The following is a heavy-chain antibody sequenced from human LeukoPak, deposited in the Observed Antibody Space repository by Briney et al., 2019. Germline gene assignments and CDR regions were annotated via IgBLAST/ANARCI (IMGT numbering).Heavy chain of an antibody. D-gene: IGHD6-19*01. CDR3: ARGPRQWLAPYYFDC. Sequence: SETLSLTCAVYGGSFSGYYWSWIRQPPGKGLEWIGEINHSGSTNYNPSLKSRVTISVDTSKNQFSLKLSSVTAADTAVYYCARGPRQWLAPYYFDCWGQGTLVTVSS. CDR1: GGSFSGYY. CDR2: INHSGST. V-gene: IGHV4-34*01. J-gene: IGHJ4*02.